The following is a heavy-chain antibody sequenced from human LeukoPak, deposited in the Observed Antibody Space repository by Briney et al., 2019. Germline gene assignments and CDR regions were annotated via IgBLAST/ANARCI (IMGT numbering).Heavy chain of an antibody. CDR1: GFTFSSYG. CDR2: IWYDGSNK. J-gene: IGHJ5*02. V-gene: IGHV3-33*06. D-gene: IGHD3-16*01. Sequence: GRSLRLSCAASGFTFSSYGMHWVRQAPGKGLEWVAVIWYDGSNKYYADSVKGRFTISRDNSKNTLYLQMNSLRAEDTAVYYCAKHSLGLDDVYLFDPWGQGTLVTVSS. CDR3: AKHSLGLDDVYLFDP.